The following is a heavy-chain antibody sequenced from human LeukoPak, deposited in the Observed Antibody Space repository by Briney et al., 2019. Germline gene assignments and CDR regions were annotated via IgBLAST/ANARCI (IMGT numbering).Heavy chain of an antibody. Sequence: KPSETLSLTCSVSGGSITSYYWSWIRQPPGKGLEWIGYISDSGSTNYNPSLKSRVTTSIDTSKNQFSLRLSSVTAADTAVYYCARNGGSYSFDIWGQGTMVTVSS. J-gene: IGHJ3*02. CDR3: ARNGGSYSFDI. CDR2: ISDSGST. D-gene: IGHD7-27*01. CDR1: GGSITSYY. V-gene: IGHV4-59*08.